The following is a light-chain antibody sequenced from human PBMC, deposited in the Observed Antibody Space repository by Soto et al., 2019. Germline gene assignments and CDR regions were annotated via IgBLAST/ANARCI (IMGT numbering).Light chain of an antibody. Sequence: TLSLSPGERATLSCRASQSVNSNYLAWYQQKPGQGPRLLIYSAYSGATGIPDRFSGSGSGTEFTLTISRLEPEDFAVYYCQQYGSSPGTFGQGTKVDIK. CDR2: SAY. CDR3: QQYGSSPGT. CDR1: QSVNSNY. V-gene: IGKV3-20*01. J-gene: IGKJ1*01.